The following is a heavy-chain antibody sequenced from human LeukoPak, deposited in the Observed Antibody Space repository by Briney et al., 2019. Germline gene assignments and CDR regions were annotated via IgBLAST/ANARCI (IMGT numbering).Heavy chain of an antibody. CDR3: ARLSQTPDYYTLGGYYYLGY. D-gene: IGHD3-10*01. Sequence: GASVKVSCKSSRYTFTSYDINWVREAAGHGLEWMGWMNPNTGRTGYAQNFQGRITMTRDTSINTAYMELTNLRSEDTAIYYCARLSQTPDYYTLGGYYYLGYWGQGTPVTVSS. V-gene: IGHV1-8*01. J-gene: IGHJ4*02. CDR2: MNPNTGRT. CDR1: RYTFTSYD.